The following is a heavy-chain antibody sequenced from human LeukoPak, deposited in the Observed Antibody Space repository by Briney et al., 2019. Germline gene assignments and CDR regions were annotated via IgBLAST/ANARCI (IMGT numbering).Heavy chain of an antibody. CDR3: ARDLIAVVGVADY. D-gene: IGHD1-26*01. Sequence: GGSLRLSCSASGFSFSDYDMNWFRQAPGKGLEWISSISGRSSHVYYGDSVKGRFSISRDNAKNSLYLQMNSLRADDTAVYYCARDLIAVVGVADYWGQGTLVTVSS. CDR1: GFSFSDYD. CDR2: ISGRSSHV. J-gene: IGHJ4*02. V-gene: IGHV3-21*04.